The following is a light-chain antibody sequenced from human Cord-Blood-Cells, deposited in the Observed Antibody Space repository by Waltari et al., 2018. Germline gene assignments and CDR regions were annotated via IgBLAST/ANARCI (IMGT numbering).Light chain of an antibody. CDR1: SSDVGGYNY. J-gene: IGLJ1*01. Sequence: QSALTQPPSASGSPGQSVTISCTGTSSDVGGYNYVSWYQQHPGKAPKLMIYEVSKRPSGGPGRFSGSKAWNTAFLTVVGLQAEDEADYYCSSYAGSNNYVFGTGTKVTVL. V-gene: IGLV2-8*01. CDR3: SSYAGSNNYV. CDR2: EVS.